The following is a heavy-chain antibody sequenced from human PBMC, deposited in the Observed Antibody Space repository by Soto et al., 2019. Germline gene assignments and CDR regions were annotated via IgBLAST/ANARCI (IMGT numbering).Heavy chain of an antibody. CDR1: GYPFTHYG. D-gene: IGHD3-10*01. Sequence: QVQLVQSGVEVKKPGASVQVSCKTSGYPFTHYGITWIRQAPGQGLEWMGWISPYNGNTNYGQTFQGRVTLSTDTSTGTVYMELRSLRSDDTAVYYCARDQSFDRSYYYGIDVWGQGTTVTVSS. V-gene: IGHV1-18*01. CDR3: ARDQSFDRSYYYGIDV. CDR2: ISPYNGNT. J-gene: IGHJ6*02.